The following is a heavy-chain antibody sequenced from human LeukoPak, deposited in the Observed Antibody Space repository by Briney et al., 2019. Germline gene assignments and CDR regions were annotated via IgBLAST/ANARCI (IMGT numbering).Heavy chain of an antibody. V-gene: IGHV4-31*03. J-gene: IGHJ4*02. Sequence: PSETLSLTCTVSGGSISSGGYYWSWIRQHPGKGLEWIGYIYYSGSTYYNPSLKSRVTISVDTSKNQFSLKLSSVTAADTAVYYCARGLNYYDSSGYREKTLWDYYFDYWGQGTLVTVSS. D-gene: IGHD3-22*01. CDR3: ARGLNYYDSSGYREKTLWDYYFDY. CDR2: IYYSGST. CDR1: GGSISSGGYY.